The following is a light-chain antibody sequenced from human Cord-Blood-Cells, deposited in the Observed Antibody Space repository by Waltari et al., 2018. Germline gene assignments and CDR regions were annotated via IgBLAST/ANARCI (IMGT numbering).Light chain of an antibody. Sequence: QSALTQPASVSGSPGQSITISCTGTSSDVGGSNYVSWYPQHPGKAPKPMINDVSNRPSGVSNRFSGSKSGNTASLTISELQAEDEADYYCSSYTSSSTPYVFGTGTKVTVL. CDR1: SSDVGGSNY. CDR3: SSYTSSSTPYV. CDR2: DVS. J-gene: IGLJ1*01. V-gene: IGLV2-14*03.